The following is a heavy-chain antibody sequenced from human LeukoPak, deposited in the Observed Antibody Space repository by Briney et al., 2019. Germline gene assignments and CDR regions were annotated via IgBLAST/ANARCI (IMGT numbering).Heavy chain of an antibody. CDR3: ARVGRESGYYYYMDV. CDR2: INTNTGNP. V-gene: IGHV7-4-1*02. CDR1: GYTFTSFA. D-gene: IGHD3-10*01. J-gene: IGHJ6*03. Sequence: ASVKVSCKTPGYTFTSFAMNWVRQAPAQGLEWMGWINTNTGNPTYAQGFTGRFVFSLDTSVSTAYLQISSLKAEDTAVYYCARVGRESGYYYYMDVWGKGTTVTISS.